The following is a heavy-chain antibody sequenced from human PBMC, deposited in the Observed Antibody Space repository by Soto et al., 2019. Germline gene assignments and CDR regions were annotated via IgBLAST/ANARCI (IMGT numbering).Heavy chain of an antibody. CDR2: IYYSGST. V-gene: IGHV4-39*02. Sequence: QLQLQESGPGLVKPSETLSLTCTVSGGSISSSSYYWGWIRQPPGKGLEWIGSIYYSGSTYYNPSLKSRVTLCVDXXKXQXXLKPSSVTAADTAVYYCARDVFLWFGELSMSWFDPWGQGTLVTVSS. J-gene: IGHJ5*02. CDR1: GGSISSSSYY. CDR3: ARDVFLWFGELSMSWFDP. D-gene: IGHD3-10*01.